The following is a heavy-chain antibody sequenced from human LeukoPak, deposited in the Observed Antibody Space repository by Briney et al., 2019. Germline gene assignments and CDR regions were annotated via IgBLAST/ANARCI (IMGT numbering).Heavy chain of an antibody. V-gene: IGHV3-23*01. CDR1: GFSFTTHA. Sequence: GGSLRLSCVASGFSFTTHAMGWVRQAPGKGLEWVSHISGSGGSTKYSGSVKGRFTISRDNSKNTLYLQINSLRAEDTAVYYCAKESPYCHGTDCRIYYFDSWGQGILVTVSS. CDR2: ISGSGGST. D-gene: IGHD2-15*01. J-gene: IGHJ4*02. CDR3: AKESPYCHGTDCRIYYFDS.